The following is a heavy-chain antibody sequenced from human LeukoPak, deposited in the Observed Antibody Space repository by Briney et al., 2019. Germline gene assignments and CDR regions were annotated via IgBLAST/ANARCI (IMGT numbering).Heavy chain of an antibody. J-gene: IGHJ6*03. Sequence: ASVKVSCKASGYTFTGYYMHWVRQAPGQGLEWMGWINPNSGGTNYAQKFQGRVTMTRDTSISTAHMELSRLRSDDTAVYYCARLRGYHFYYYYYMDVWGKGTTVTVSS. CDR2: INPNSGGT. CDR1: GYTFTGYY. D-gene: IGHD6-13*01. CDR3: ARLRGYHFYYYYYMDV. V-gene: IGHV1-2*02.